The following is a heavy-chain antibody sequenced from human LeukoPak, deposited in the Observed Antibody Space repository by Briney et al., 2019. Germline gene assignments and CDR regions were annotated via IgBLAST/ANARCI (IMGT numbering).Heavy chain of an antibody. V-gene: IGHV3-23*01. Sequence: GGSLRLSCAASGFTFSSYAMSWVRQAPGKGLEWVSAISGSGGSTYYADSVKGRFTGSRDNSKNTLYLQMNSLRAEDTAVYYCAKDSTIFGVANGPLDYWGQGTLVTVSS. CDR1: GFTFSSYA. D-gene: IGHD3-3*01. J-gene: IGHJ4*02. CDR3: AKDSTIFGVANGPLDY. CDR2: ISGSGGST.